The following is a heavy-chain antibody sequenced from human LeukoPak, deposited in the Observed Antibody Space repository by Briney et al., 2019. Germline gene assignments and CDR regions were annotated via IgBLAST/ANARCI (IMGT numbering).Heavy chain of an antibody. CDR3: ARDTRGSNWFDP. CDR1: GGSISSGRYY. CDR2: IYYSGST. V-gene: IGHV4-31*03. D-gene: IGHD2-15*01. J-gene: IGHJ5*02. Sequence: SQTLSLTCTVSGGSISSGRYYWSWIRQHPGKGLEWIGYIYYSGSTYYNPSLKSRVTISVDTSKNQFSLKLSSVTAADTAVYYCARDTRGSNWFDPWGQGTLVTVSS.